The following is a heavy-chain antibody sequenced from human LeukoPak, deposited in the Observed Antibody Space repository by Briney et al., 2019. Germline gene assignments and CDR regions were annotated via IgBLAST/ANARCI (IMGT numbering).Heavy chain of an antibody. D-gene: IGHD3-22*01. CDR2: FDPEDGET. J-gene: IGHJ5*02. CDR3: ATDMIAVGYRWFDP. Sequence: ASVKVSCKVSGYTLTELSMHWVRQAPGKGLEWMGGFDPEDGETIYAQKFQGRVTMTEDTSTDTAYMELSSLRSEDTAVYYCATDMIAVGYRWFDPWGQGTLVTVSS. V-gene: IGHV1-24*01. CDR1: GYTLTELS.